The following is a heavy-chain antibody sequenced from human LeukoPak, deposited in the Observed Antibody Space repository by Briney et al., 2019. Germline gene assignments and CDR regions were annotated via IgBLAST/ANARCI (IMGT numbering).Heavy chain of an antibody. Sequence: GGSLRLSCATSGFTFSSYSMNWVRQAPGKGLEWVSYIRSSGDMIYYADSVKGRFTISRDNAKNSVYLQMNSLRDEDTAVYYCVRDLELVYYDTSAYEYWGQGNLVTVSS. V-gene: IGHV3-48*02. CDR1: GFTFSSYS. J-gene: IGHJ4*02. D-gene: IGHD3-22*01. CDR3: VRDLELVYYDTSAYEY. CDR2: IRSSGDMI.